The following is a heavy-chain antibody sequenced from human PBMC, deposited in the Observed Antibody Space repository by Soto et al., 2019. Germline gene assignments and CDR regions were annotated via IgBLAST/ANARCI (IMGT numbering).Heavy chain of an antibody. D-gene: IGHD6-6*01. V-gene: IGHV4-59*01. CDR3: ARADVSSSSPGENYYYYMDV. J-gene: IGHJ6*03. Sequence: SETLSLTCTVSGGSISSYYWSWIRQPPGKGLEWIGYIYYSGSTNYNPSLKSRVTISVDTSKNQFSLKLSSVTAADTAVYYCARADVSSSSPGENYYYYMDVWGKGTTVTVSS. CDR2: IYYSGST. CDR1: GGSISSYY.